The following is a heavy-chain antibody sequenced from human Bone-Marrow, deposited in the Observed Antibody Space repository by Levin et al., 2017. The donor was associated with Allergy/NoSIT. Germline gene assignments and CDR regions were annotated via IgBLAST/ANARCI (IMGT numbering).Heavy chain of an antibody. V-gene: IGHV1-2*06. CDR2: IDPNYGVT. D-gene: IGHD5-12*01. J-gene: IGHJ3*01. CDR3: ARDEVDILPTLTRAFDV. CDR1: GYTFSGYY. Sequence: AGESLKISCKASGYTFSGYYMHWVRQAPGQGLEWMGRIDPNYGVTTYAQKFQGRVSMTRDTSIATAYMELTRLRSDDTAVYYCARDEVDILPTLTRAFDVWGQGTMLTVAS.